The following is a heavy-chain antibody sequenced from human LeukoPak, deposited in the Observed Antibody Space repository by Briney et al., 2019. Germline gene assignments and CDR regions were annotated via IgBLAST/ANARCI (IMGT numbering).Heavy chain of an antibody. D-gene: IGHD4-17*01. CDR1: GFNFSSHW. J-gene: IGHJ4*02. Sequence: GGSLRLSCAASGFNFSSHWMHWVRQAPGKGLVWVSRINSDGSSTSYAESVKGRFTISRDNAKNTLYLQMNSLRVDDTAVYYCARPLGPRNTVTTPAPFDYWGQGTLVTVSS. CDR3: ARPLGPRNTVTTPAPFDY. V-gene: IGHV3-74*01. CDR2: INSDGSST.